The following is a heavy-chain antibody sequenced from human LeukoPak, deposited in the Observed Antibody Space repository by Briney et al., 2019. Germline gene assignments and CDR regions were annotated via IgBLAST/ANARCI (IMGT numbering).Heavy chain of an antibody. V-gene: IGHV6-1*01. J-gene: IGHJ4*02. CDR3: ARDPHYYDSGRELDY. D-gene: IGHD3-10*01. CDR2: TYYRSKWYN. CDR1: GDNVSRNGAG. Sequence: PSQTLSLTCVISGDNVSRNGAGWHWIRQSPSRGLEWLVNTYYRSKWYNDYAGSVKSRITINADTSENHFSLQLKSVTPEDTAVYYCARDPHYYDSGRELDYWGQGTLVTVSS.